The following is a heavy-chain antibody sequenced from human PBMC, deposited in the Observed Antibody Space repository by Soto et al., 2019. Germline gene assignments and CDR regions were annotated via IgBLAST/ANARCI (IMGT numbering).Heavy chain of an antibody. CDR1: GFSLSTGGVG. Sequence: QITLKESGPTLVKPTQTLTLTCTFSGFSLSTGGVGVGWIRQPPGKALEWLALIYWDDDKRYSPSLKSRLTITTDTSKNQVVLIMTNIDPADTATYYCAHSASPPDLEGQFYPYYYYYGLDVWGQGTTVTVSS. V-gene: IGHV2-5*02. CDR2: IYWDDDK. D-gene: IGHD1-1*01. J-gene: IGHJ6*02. CDR3: AHSASPPDLEGQFYPYYYYYGLDV.